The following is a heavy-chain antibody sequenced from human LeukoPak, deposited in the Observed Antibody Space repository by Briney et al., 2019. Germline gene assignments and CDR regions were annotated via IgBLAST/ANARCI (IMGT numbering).Heavy chain of an antibody. Sequence: TGGSLRLSCAASKFTFSTYGMHWVRQAPGKGLEWVAFISYDGSNKNYADSVKGRFTISRDNSKNTLFLQMNSMRAEDTAVYYCAKDLGYCGVGSCTTIDYWGQGTLVTVSS. D-gene: IGHD2-15*01. CDR3: AKDLGYCGVGSCTTIDY. CDR2: ISYDGSNK. J-gene: IGHJ4*02. V-gene: IGHV3-30*18. CDR1: KFTFSTYG.